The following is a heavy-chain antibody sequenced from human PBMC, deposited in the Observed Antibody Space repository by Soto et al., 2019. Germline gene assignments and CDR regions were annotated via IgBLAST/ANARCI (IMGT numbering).Heavy chain of an antibody. CDR1: GFTFSSHW. J-gene: IGHJ4*02. CDR2: IDGDGRNT. Sequence: EVQLVESGGGLVQPGGSLRVSCAASGFTFSSHWIHWVRQGPGKGLMSVSRIDGDGRNTEYADSVKGRFTISRDNAKNTVYRQMSSLRADDTGVYYCIRGSRGWNGIDYWGQGALVTVSS. V-gene: IGHV3-74*03. D-gene: IGHD6-19*01. CDR3: IRGSRGWNGIDY.